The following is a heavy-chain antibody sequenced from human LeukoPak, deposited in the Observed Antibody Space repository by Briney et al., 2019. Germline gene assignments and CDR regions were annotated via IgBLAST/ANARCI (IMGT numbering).Heavy chain of an antibody. J-gene: IGHJ4*02. V-gene: IGHV3-23*01. CDR3: AKGKRLLDY. D-gene: IGHD6-25*01. CDR2: IIGSGSST. CDR1: GFTLSTYT. Sequence: GGSLRLSCAASGFTLSTYTMTWVRQAPGKGLEWISCIIGSGSSTYYADSVKGRFTISRDNFQNTLYLQMNSLRAEDTAVNYCAKGKRLLDYWGQGTLVTVSS.